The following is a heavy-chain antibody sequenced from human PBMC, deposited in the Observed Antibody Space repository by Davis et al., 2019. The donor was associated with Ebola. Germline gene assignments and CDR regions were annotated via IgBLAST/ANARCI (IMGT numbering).Heavy chain of an antibody. CDR2: INSDGSST. CDR1: GFTFSSYW. Sequence: GESLKISCAASGFTFSSYWMHWVRQVPGKGLVWVSRINSDGSSTSYADSVKGRFTISRDNAKNTLYLQMNSLRAEDTAVFYCAREGTGYYFDYWGQGTLVTVSS. V-gene: IGHV3-74*01. D-gene: IGHD1-14*01. J-gene: IGHJ4*02. CDR3: AREGTGYYFDY.